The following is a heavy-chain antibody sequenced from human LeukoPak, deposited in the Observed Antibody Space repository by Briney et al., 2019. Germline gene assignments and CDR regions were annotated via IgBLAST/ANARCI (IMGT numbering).Heavy chain of an antibody. Sequence: ASVKVSCKASGYTFTSYNMHWVRQAPGQGFEWMGIINPGGVSTNYAQKFQGRVTMTRDMSTSTVYMELTTLRSEDTAVYYCARTAGSGWYPFDFWGQGTLVTVSS. CDR3: ARTAGSGWYPFDF. V-gene: IGHV1-46*01. CDR2: INPGGVST. CDR1: GYTFTSYN. D-gene: IGHD6-19*01. J-gene: IGHJ4*02.